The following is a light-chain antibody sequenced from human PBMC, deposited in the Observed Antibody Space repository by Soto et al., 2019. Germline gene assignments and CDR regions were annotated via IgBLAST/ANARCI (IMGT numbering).Light chain of an antibody. CDR1: QSISSN. CDR2: RAS. J-gene: IGKJ4*01. Sequence: IVLTQSRATLSVSPGERATLSCRASQSISSNLAWYQQKPGQAPKVLIYRASSRATGIPDRFSGSGSGTDFTLTISRLEPEDFAVYYCQQYGSSPLTFGGGTKVDIK. V-gene: IGKV3-20*01. CDR3: QQYGSSPLT.